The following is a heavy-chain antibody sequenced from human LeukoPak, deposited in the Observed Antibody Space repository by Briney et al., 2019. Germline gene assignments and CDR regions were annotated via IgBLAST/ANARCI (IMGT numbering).Heavy chain of an antibody. J-gene: IGHJ4*02. CDR2: INPNSGGT. CDR1: GYTFIGYY. CDR3: ARGGSGNYY. D-gene: IGHD3-10*01. Sequence: ASVKVSCKASGYTFIGYYIHWVLQAPGQGLEWMGWINPNSGGTNFAQKFLGRVTMTRDTSISTAYMELSRLRSDDTAMYYCARGGSGNYYWGQGTLVTVSS. V-gene: IGHV1-2*02.